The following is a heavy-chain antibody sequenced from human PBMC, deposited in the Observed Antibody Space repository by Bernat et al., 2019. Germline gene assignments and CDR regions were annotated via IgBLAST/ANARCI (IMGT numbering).Heavy chain of an antibody. CDR1: AGSFSGYY. J-gene: IGHJ4*02. CDR3: AGGKGVVTAI. D-gene: IGHD2-21*02. V-gene: IGHV4-34*01. CDR2: INHSGST. Sequence: HVQLQQWGAGLFKPSETLSLTCAVYAGSFSGYYLTCIRQPPWKGLEWIGEINHSGSTNYNPSIKSRVTISVDTSKNQFSLKLSSVTAADTDVYDCAGGKGVVTAIWGQGTLVTVSS.